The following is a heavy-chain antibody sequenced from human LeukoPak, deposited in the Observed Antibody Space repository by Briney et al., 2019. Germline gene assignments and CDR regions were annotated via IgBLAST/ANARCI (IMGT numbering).Heavy chain of an antibody. D-gene: IGHD5-12*01. V-gene: IGHV3-9*01. J-gene: IGHJ4*02. CDR1: GFTFDDYA. CDR3: AINGGGDSGYGNFDY. Sequence: PGGSLRLSCAVSGFTFDDYAMHWVRQVPGKGLEWVSGINWNSDSIGYADSVKGLFTTSRDNAKNSLYLQMNSLRAEDTAFYYCAINGGGDSGYGNFDYWGQGTLVTVSS. CDR2: INWNSDSI.